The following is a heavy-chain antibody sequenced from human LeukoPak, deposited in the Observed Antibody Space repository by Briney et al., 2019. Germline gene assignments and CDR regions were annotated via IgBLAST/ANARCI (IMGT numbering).Heavy chain of an antibody. J-gene: IGHJ5*02. CDR1: GYTFTSYA. CDR2: MNPNSADT. Sequence: GASVKVSCKASGYTFTSYAINWVRQAAGQGLEWMGWMNPNSADTAYAQKLQGRVTMTRNTSISTAYMELSSLRSEDTAVYYCARGPTVTSRAWFDPWGQGTLVTVSS. D-gene: IGHD4-17*01. V-gene: IGHV1-8*01. CDR3: ARGPTVTSRAWFDP.